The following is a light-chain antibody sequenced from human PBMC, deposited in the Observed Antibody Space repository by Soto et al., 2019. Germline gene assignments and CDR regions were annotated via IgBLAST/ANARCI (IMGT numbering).Light chain of an antibody. V-gene: IGKV1-5*03. J-gene: IGKJ4*01. CDR2: GAS. CDR3: QQYTTFLLT. Sequence: DIQMTQSPSTLSAYVGDRVTITCRASQSISTLMAWYQQKPGKAPKLLIYGASTLESGVPSRFSGSGSGTEFTLTITRLQPDDLGTYYCQQYTTFLLTFGGGPKVEIK. CDR1: QSISTL.